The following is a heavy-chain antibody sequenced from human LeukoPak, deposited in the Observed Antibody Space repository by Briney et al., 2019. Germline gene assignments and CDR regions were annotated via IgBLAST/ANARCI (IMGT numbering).Heavy chain of an antibody. J-gene: IGHJ5*02. Sequence: APVKVSCKASGYTFTSYGISWVRQAAGQGLEWMGWISAYNGNTNYAQKLQGRVTMTTDTSTSTAYMELRSLRSDDTAVYYCARVNYYDSSGYLDFDPWGQGTLVTVSS. CDR2: ISAYNGNT. CDR1: GYTFTSYG. D-gene: IGHD3-22*01. V-gene: IGHV1-18*01. CDR3: ARVNYYDSSGYLDFDP.